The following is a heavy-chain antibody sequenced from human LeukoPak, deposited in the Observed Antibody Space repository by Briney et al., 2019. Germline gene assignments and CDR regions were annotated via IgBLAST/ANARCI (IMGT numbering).Heavy chain of an antibody. CDR3: ARDDMVRGVYFDY. CDR1: GGTFSSYA. J-gene: IGHJ4*02. CDR2: IIPIFGTA. Sequence: SVKVSCKASGGTFSSYAISWVRQAPGQGLEWMGGIIPIFGTANYAQKFQGRVTITTDESTSTAYMELSSLRSEDTAVYYCARDDMVRGVYFDYWGQGTLVTVSS. D-gene: IGHD3-10*01. V-gene: IGHV1-69*05.